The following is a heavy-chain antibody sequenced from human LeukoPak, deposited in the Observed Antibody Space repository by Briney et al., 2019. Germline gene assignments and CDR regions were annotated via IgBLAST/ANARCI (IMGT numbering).Heavy chain of an antibody. J-gene: IGHJ4*02. CDR3: ARGPSYYDFWRGYSDRHFDY. D-gene: IGHD3-3*01. CDR2: INHSGST. V-gene: IGHV4-34*01. CDR1: GGSFSGYY. Sequence: SETLSLTCAVYGGSFSGYYWSWIRQPPGKGLEWIGEINHSGSTNYNPSLKSRVTISVDTSKNQFSLKLSSVTAADTAVYYCARGPSYYDFWRGYSDRHFDYWGQGTLVTVSS.